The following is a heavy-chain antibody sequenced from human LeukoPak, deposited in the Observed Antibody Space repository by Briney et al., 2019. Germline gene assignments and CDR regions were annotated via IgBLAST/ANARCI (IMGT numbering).Heavy chain of an antibody. J-gene: IGHJ4*02. D-gene: IGHD3-10*01. Sequence: PGGSLRLSCAASGFPFSTYAMNWVRQGPGKGLEWVSSIRGTGGDTYYADSVKGRFIISRDNSKNTLYLQMNSLRAEDTAVYYCAKSSWFDSFDYWGQGTLVTVSS. V-gene: IGHV3-23*01. CDR3: AKSSWFDSFDY. CDR1: GFPFSTYA. CDR2: IRGTGGDT.